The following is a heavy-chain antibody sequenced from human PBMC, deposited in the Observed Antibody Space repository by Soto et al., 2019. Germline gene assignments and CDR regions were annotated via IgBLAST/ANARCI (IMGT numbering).Heavy chain of an antibody. V-gene: IGHV1-8*01. J-gene: IGHJ5*02. D-gene: IGHD3-9*01. CDR3: ASDMSST. Sequence: QVQLVQSGAEVKKPGASVKVSCKASGYTFTSHDINWMRRAAGQGLEWMGWMNPNSGHTNYAQKFQGRVTMTRDTSISTAYMELTSQTSEDTAIYYCASDMSSTWGQGTLVTVSS. CDR1: GYTFTSHD. CDR2: MNPNSGHT.